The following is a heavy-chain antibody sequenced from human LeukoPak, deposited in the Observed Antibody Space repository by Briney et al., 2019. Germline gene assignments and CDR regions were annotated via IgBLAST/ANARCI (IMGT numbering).Heavy chain of an antibody. CDR3: ARRYCSSTSCYTDVFDI. J-gene: IGHJ3*02. CDR2: INPNSGGT. Sequence: ASVKVSCKASGYTFTGYYMHWVRQAPGQGLEWMGWINPNSGGTNYAQKFQGRVTMTRDTSISTAYMELSRLRSDDTAVYYCARRYCSSTSCYTDVFDIWGQGTMVTVSS. CDR1: GYTFTGYY. D-gene: IGHD2-2*02. V-gene: IGHV1-2*02.